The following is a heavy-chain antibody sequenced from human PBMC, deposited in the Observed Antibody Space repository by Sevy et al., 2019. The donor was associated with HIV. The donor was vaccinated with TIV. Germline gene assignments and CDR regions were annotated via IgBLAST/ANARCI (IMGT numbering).Heavy chain of an antibody. J-gene: IGHJ5*02. Sequence: GGSLRLSCAASGFTFSSYAMHWVRQAPGKGLEWVAVISYDGSNKYYADSVKGRFTISRDNSKNTLYLQMNSLRAEDXXXXXXXXXXXXXXXXXENWFDPWGQGTLVTVSS. CDR3: XXXXXXXXXXXENWFDP. V-gene: IGHV3-30-3*01. CDR2: ISYDGSNK. CDR1: GFTFSSYA.